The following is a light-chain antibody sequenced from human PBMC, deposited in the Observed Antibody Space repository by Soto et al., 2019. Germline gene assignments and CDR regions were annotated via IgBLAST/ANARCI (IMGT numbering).Light chain of an antibody. CDR2: EVS. CDR3: SSYAGSNVV. V-gene: IGLV2-8*01. Sequence: QSALTQPPSASGSPGQSVTISCTGTSSDVGGYNYVSGYQQHPGKAPKLMIYEVSTRPSGVPDRFSGSKSGNTASLTVSGLQAEEEADYYCSSYAGSNVVFGGGTKVTVL. CDR1: SSDVGGYNY. J-gene: IGLJ2*01.